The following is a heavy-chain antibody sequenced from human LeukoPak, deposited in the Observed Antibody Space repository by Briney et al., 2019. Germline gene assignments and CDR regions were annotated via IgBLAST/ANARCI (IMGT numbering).Heavy chain of an antibody. V-gene: IGHV3-7*01. D-gene: IGHD3-16*01. CDR2: IKEDGSEK. Sequence: GGSLRLSCAASGFTFSRYWMSWVRQAPGKGLEWVANIKEDGSEKYSVVSVRGRFTVYRDNAEHSLYLQMNSVRAEDTAVYYCARGGIYIPPYYYYYMDVWGRGTTVTVSS. CDR3: ARGGIYIPPYYYYYMDV. CDR1: GFTFSRYW. J-gene: IGHJ6*03.